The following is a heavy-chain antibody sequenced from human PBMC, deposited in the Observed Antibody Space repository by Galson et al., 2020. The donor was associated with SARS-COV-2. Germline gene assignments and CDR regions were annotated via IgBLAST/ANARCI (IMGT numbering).Heavy chain of an antibody. CDR3: ARGAMGSSWYLGGNWFDP. J-gene: IGHJ5*02. Sequence: ASETLSLTCTVSGGSISSGGYYWSWIRQHPGKGLEWIGYIYYSGSTYYNPSLKSRVTISVDTSKNQFSLKLSSVTAADTAVYYCARGAMGSSWYLGGNWFDPWGQGTLVTVSS. V-gene: IGHV4-31*03. CDR1: GGSISSGGYY. D-gene: IGHD6-13*01. CDR2: IYYSGST.